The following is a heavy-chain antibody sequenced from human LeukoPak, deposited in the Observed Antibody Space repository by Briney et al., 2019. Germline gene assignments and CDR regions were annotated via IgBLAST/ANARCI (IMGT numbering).Heavy chain of an antibody. J-gene: IGHJ3*02. D-gene: IGHD1-1*01. V-gene: IGHV4-31*03. CDR2: IYYSGSA. Sequence: PSRTLSLTCTVSGGSISSGGYYWSWIRQHPGKGLEWIGYIYYSGSAYYNPSLKSRVTISVDTSKNQFSLRLSSVTAADTAVYYCARERLTLRAFDIWGQGTMVTVSS. CDR1: GGSISSGGYY. CDR3: ARERLTLRAFDI.